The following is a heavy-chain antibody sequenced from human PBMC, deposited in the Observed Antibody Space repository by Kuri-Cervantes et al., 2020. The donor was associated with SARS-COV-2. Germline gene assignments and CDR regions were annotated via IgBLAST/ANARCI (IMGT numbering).Heavy chain of an antibody. CDR3: ARDLRELQFTY. D-gene: IGHD1-7*01. CDR1: GFPFSSYG. Sequence: LSLTCAASGFPFSSYGMHWVRQAPGEGLEWVAVISYDGSNKYYADSVKGRFTISRDNSKNTLYLQMNSLRAEDTAVYYCARDLRELQFTYWGQGTLVTVSS. V-gene: IGHV3-30*03. J-gene: IGHJ4*02. CDR2: ISYDGSNK.